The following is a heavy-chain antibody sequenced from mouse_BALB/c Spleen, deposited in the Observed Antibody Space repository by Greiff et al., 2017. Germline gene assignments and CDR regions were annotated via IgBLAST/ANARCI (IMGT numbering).Heavy chain of an antibody. D-gene: IGHD1-1*01. CDR3: ARRDYGSSFAY. V-gene: IGHV1-4*01. CDR2: INPSSGYT. Sequence: VQLQESGAELARPGASVKMSCKASGYTFTSYTMHWVKQRPGQGLEWIGYINPSSGYTNYNQKFKDKATLTADKSSSTAYMQLSSLTSEDSAVYYCARRDYGSSFAYWGQGTLVTVSA. CDR1: GYTFTSYT. J-gene: IGHJ3*01.